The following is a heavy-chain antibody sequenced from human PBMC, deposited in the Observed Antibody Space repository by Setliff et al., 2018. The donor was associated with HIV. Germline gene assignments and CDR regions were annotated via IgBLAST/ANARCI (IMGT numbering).Heavy chain of an antibody. J-gene: IGHJ4*02. CDR3: ARESYNYGYND. D-gene: IGHD5-18*01. CDR2: ISSSGSTI. Sequence: LRLSCAASGFTFSSYEMNWVRQAPGKGLGWVSYISSSGSTIYYADSVKGRFITFRDNAKNSLYLQMNSLRAEDTAVYYCARESYNYGYNDWGQGTLVTSPQ. CDR1: GFTFSSYE. V-gene: IGHV3-48*03.